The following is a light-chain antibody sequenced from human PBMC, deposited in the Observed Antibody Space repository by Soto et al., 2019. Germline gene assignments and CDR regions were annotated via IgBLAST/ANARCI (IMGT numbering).Light chain of an antibody. CDR3: QRYNRWPLT. Sequence: EIVMTQSPATLSVSPGERATLSCRASQSVSSNLAWYQQKPGQAPSLLIYGASTRATGTPARFSGSGSGKEFTLTICSLQSEEFAVYCRQRYNRWPLTFGGGTKVDIK. J-gene: IGKJ4*01. CDR1: QSVSSN. V-gene: IGKV3-15*01. CDR2: GAS.